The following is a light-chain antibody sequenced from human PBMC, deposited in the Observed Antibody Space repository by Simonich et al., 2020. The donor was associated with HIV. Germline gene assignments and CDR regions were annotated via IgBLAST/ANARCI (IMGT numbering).Light chain of an antibody. Sequence: EIVMTQSPATLSVSPGERATLSCRASQSVSSNLAWYQQKPGKAPKFLLYAASKLESGVPSRFSGSGSGIEFTLTISSMQSEDFAVYYCQQYNNWPSYTFGQGTKLEIK. V-gene: IGKV3-15*01. J-gene: IGKJ2*01. CDR3: QQYNNWPSYT. CDR2: AAS. CDR1: QSVSSN.